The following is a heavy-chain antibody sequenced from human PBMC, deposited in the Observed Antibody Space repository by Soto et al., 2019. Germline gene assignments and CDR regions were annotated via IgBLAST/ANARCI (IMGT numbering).Heavy chain of an antibody. D-gene: IGHD6-19*01. CDR3: AKARSGRQWLPFDY. V-gene: IGHV1-8*01. CDR1: GYSFTSLD. J-gene: IGHJ4*02. Sequence: SVKVSCKASGYSFTSLDINWVRQTAGQGLEWMGWMEPSTGRTGYAQKFQGRVTMTRDTSINTAYMELTTLTSDDTAVYYCAKARSGRQWLPFDYWGQGTLVTVSS. CDR2: MEPSTGRT.